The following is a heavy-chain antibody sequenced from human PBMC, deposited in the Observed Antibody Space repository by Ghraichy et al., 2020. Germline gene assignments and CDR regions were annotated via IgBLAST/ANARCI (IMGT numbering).Heavy chain of an antibody. D-gene: IGHD1-26*01. CDR3: TRSRFGGITHFDF. CDR1: GFSLSTGSMC. Sequence: SVPTLVKPTQTLTLTCTFSGFSLSTGSMCVNWIRQPPGKALEWLARIDWDDDKYYNPSLNTRLTISQDRSRNQVVLTMTNMDPVDTATYYCTRSRFGGITHFDFWGRGNLVTVSS. V-gene: IGHV2-70*11. CDR2: IDWDDDK. J-gene: IGHJ4*02.